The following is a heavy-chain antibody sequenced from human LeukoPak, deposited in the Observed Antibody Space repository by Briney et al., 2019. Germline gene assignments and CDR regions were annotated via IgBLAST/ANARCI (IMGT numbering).Heavy chain of an antibody. V-gene: IGHV3-7*01. J-gene: IGHJ3*02. Sequence: GGSLRLSCAASGFTFSSIWMSWVRQAPGQGLEWVANIKQDASEKYYVDSVKGRFTISRDNAKNSLYLQINSLGAEETALYYCVKGDCSGGTCYRNGFDNWGQGTMVTVSS. CDR3: VKGDCSGGTCYRNGFDN. CDR1: GFTFSSIW. CDR2: IKQDASEK. D-gene: IGHD2-15*01.